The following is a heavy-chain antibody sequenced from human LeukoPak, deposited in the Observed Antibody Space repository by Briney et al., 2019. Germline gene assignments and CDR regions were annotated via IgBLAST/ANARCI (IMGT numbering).Heavy chain of an antibody. CDR2: MDPTGSQK. V-gene: IGHV3-7*03. CDR1: QFTFTGSW. J-gene: IGHJ4*02. Sequence: GRSLRLSCADSQFTFTGSWMNSVPQAPGKGLEWVANMDPTGSQKRYVDSVRGRFTVSKDNPGASLYLDMHSLRTADTSIYYCAIWTSGNYGGQGTLVTVSS. CDR3: AIWTSGNY. D-gene: IGHD1-1*01.